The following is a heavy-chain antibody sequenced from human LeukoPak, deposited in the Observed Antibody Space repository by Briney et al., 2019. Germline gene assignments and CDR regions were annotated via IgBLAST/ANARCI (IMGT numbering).Heavy chain of an antibody. Sequence: GGSLRLSCAASGFTFDDYGMSWVRQAPGKGLEWVSYISGSSSFTNYADSVKGRFTISRDNARNSLYLQMNSLRADDTAVYYCARGTYSSSWGQGTLVTVSS. CDR3: ARGTYSSS. J-gene: IGHJ4*02. CDR1: GFTFDDYG. V-gene: IGHV3-11*05. CDR2: ISGSSSFT. D-gene: IGHD6-13*01.